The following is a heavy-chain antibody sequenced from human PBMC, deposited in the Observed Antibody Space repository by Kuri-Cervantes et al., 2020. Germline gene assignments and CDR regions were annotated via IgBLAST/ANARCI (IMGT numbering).Heavy chain of an antibody. CDR3: ASDAVGTRAPRFDY. J-gene: IGHJ4*02. D-gene: IGHD1-26*01. CDR1: GGSISSGDYY. CDR2: IYYSGST. Sequence: SETLSLTCTVSGGSISSGDYYWSWIRQPPGKGLEWIGYIYYSGSTYYNPSLKSRVTITVDTSKNQFSLKLNSVTAADTAVYYCASDAVGTRAPRFDYWGQGTLVTVSS. V-gene: IGHV4-30-4*02.